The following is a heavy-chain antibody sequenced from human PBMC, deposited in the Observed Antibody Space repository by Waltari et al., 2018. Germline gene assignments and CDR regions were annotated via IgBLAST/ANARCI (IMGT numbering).Heavy chain of an antibody. J-gene: IGHJ4*02. CDR2: ISSGSGFI. CDR3: VRAGHLDC. Sequence: EVQLVESGGGLVHPGGSLRLSCAASGFTFSTYYMNWVRQAPGNGLEWVSSISSGSGFIYYADSVKGRFTISRDNAKDSLYLQMNSLRDEDTALYYCVRAGHLDCWGQGTLVTVSS. V-gene: IGHV3-48*02. CDR1: GFTFSTYY.